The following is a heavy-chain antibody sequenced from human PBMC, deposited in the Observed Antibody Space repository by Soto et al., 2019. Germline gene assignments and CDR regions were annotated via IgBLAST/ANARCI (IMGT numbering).Heavy chain of an antibody. V-gene: IGHV3-30*18. CDR3: AKAMNDFWSGYFLIYYYYYGMDV. Sequence: QVQLVESGGGVVQPGRSLRLSCAASGFTFSSYGMHWVRQAPGKGLEWVAVISHDGSNKYYADYVKGRFTISRDNSKNTLHLQMNRLRAEDTAAYYCAKAMNDFWSGYFLIYYYYYGMDVWGQGTTVTVSS. CDR1: GFTFSSYG. J-gene: IGHJ6*02. CDR2: ISHDGSNK. D-gene: IGHD3-3*01.